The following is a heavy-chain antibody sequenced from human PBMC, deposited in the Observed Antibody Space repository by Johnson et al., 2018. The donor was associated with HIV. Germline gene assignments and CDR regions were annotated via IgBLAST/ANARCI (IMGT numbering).Heavy chain of an antibody. CDR1: GFTFSSYA. J-gene: IGHJ3*02. CDR2: ISYDGSNK. D-gene: IGHD1-1*01. CDR3: ARGVKQQLSVVDAFDI. Sequence: QVQLVESGGGVVQPGRSLRLSCAASGFTFSSYAIHWVRQAPGKGLEWVAAISYDGSNKYYADSVKGRFTISRDNSKTTLYLQMNSLRAGDTAVYFCARGVKQQLSVVDAFDIWGQGTMVIVSS. V-gene: IGHV3-30*04.